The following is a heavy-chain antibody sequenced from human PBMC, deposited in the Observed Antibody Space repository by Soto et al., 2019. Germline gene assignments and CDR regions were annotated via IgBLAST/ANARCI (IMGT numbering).Heavy chain of an antibody. Sequence: ASVKVSCKASGYTFTGYYMHWVRQAPGQGLEWMGWINPILGIANYAQKFQGRVTITADKSTSTAYMELSSLRSEDTAVYYCAREYCSSTSCPTPGPFDYWGQGTLVTVSS. V-gene: IGHV1-69*10. J-gene: IGHJ4*02. CDR2: INPILGIA. D-gene: IGHD2-2*01. CDR3: AREYCSSTSCPTPGPFDY. CDR1: GYTFTGYY.